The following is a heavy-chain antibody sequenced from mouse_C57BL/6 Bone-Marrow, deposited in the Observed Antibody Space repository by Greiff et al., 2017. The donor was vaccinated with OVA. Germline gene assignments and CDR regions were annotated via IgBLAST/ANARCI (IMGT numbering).Heavy chain of an antibody. J-gene: IGHJ4*01. CDR2: INPSSGYT. CDR1: GYTFTSYW. D-gene: IGHD1-1*01. Sequence: QVQLQQSGAELAKPGASVKLSCKASGYTFTSYWMHWVKQRPGQGLEWIGYINPSSGYTKYNQKFKDKATLTADKSSSTAYMQLSSLTYEDSAGYYCARLRGTTVVRGDYYAMDYWGQGTSVTVSS. V-gene: IGHV1-7*01. CDR3: ARLRGTTVVRGDYYAMDY.